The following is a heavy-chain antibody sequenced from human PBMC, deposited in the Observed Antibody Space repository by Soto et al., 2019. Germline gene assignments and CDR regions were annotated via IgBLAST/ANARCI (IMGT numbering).Heavy chain of an antibody. V-gene: IGHV3-53*01. D-gene: IGHD3-10*01. CDR2: LYSGGAT. Sequence: GGSLRLSCVVSGFTASAYYTSWVRQAPGEGLEWVSALYSGGATFYADSVKGRFTVSGDNSKNTLYLQMNSLRAEDTAVYYCARAGMWFGQLYWGQGSLVTVSS. CDR1: GFTASAYY. J-gene: IGHJ4*02. CDR3: ARAGMWFGQLY.